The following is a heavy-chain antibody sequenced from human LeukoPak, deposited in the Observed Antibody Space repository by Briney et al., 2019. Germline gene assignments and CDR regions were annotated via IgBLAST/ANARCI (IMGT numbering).Heavy chain of an antibody. J-gene: IGHJ6*02. D-gene: IGHD1-1*01. V-gene: IGHV3-33*06. Sequence: GGSLRLSCAASGFTFSSYGMHWVRQAPGKGLEWVAVIWYDGSNKYYADSVKGRFTISRDNSKNTLYLQMNSLRAEDTAVFYCAKVRSPLEYYYAMDVWGQGTTVTVS. CDR1: GFTFSSYG. CDR3: AKVRSPLEYYYAMDV. CDR2: IWYDGSNK.